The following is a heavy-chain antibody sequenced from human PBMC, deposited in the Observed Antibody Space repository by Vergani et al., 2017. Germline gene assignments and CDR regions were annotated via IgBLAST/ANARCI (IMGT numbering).Heavy chain of an antibody. D-gene: IGHD6-6*01. J-gene: IGHJ4*02. CDR2: ISGSGSST. CDR3: AKDRDFYSSSVTGWLDY. CDR1: GFTFVSYA. Sequence: EVQLLESGGGLVQPGGSLRLSCAASGFTFVSYAMSWVRQAPGKGLEWVSAISGSGSSTYYADSVKGRSAISRDNSKNTLYLQMSSLRAEDSAVYYCAKDRDFYSSSVTGWLDYWGQGTLVTVSS. V-gene: IGHV3-23*01.